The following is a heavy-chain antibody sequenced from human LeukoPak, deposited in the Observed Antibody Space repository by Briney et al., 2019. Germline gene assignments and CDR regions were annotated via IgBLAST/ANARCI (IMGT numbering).Heavy chain of an antibody. D-gene: IGHD3-16*01. V-gene: IGHV4-61*01. CDR2: IYYSGST. CDR1: GYSISSGYY. J-gene: IGHJ4*02. Sequence: SETLSLTCAVSGYSISSGYYWSWIRQPPGKGLEWIGYIYYSGSTNYNPSLKSRVTISVDTSKNQFSLKLSSVTAADTAVYYCARDFMMAFDYWGQGTLVTVSS. CDR3: ARDFMMAFDY.